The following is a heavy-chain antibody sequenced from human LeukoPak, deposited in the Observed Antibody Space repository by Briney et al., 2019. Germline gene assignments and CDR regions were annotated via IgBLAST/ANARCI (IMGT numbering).Heavy chain of an antibody. CDR3: ARVNYYGSGSYYNA. V-gene: IGHV4-30-4*01. CDR1: GGSISSGDYY. Sequence: SETLSLTCTVSGGSISSGDYYWSWIRQPPGKGLEWIGYIYYSGSTYYNPSLKSRVTISVDTSKNQFSLKLCSVTAAYTAVYYCARVNYYGSGSYYNAWGQGTLVTVSS. CDR2: IYYSGST. D-gene: IGHD3-10*01. J-gene: IGHJ5*02.